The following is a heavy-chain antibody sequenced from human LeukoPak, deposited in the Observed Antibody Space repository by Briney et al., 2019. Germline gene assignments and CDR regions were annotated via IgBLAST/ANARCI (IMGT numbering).Heavy chain of an antibody. Sequence: GGSLRLSCAASGFPFRSYGMHWVGQAPGKGPEWVAGISYDGKIKNYAESVKGRFTISRDNSKNTLYQQMNNLGPDDTAVYYCAKEGDGDGYNSRGAYFDYWGQRALVIVSS. J-gene: IGHJ4*02. D-gene: IGHD5-24*01. CDR1: GFPFRSYG. CDR3: AKEGDGDGYNSRGAYFDY. V-gene: IGHV3-30*18. CDR2: ISYDGKIK.